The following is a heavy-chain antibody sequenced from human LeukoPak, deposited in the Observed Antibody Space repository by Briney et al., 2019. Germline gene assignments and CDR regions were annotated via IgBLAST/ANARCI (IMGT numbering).Heavy chain of an antibody. Sequence: SETLSLTCTVSVGSISSYYWSWIPQPPGKGLEWIGYIYYSWSTNYNPSLKSRVTISVDTSKNQFALKLSSVTAADTAVYYCAGGGGLRPFDYWGQGTLVTVSS. V-gene: IGHV4-59*08. D-gene: IGHD5-12*01. CDR3: AGGGGLRPFDY. CDR1: VGSISSYY. J-gene: IGHJ4*02. CDR2: IYYSWST.